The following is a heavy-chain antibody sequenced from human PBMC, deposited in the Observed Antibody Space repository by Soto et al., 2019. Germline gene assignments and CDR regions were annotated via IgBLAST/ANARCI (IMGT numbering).Heavy chain of an antibody. Sequence: QVQLVQSGAEVKKPGSSVRVSCKASGGTPSNSAFSWVRQAPGQGLEWMGGIIPVFGIVKYAQNLEGRVKITATESTNTAYMEMRSLRYEDRAVYYCVIGRIVVVGSRAYYGMDVWGQGTTVTVSS. J-gene: IGHJ6*02. D-gene: IGHD6-19*01. CDR1: GGTPSNSA. CDR3: VIGRIVVVGSRAYYGMDV. CDR2: IIPVFGIV. V-gene: IGHV1-69*01.